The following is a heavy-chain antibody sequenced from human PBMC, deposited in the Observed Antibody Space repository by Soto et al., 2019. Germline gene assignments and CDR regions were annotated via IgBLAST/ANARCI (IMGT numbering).Heavy chain of an antibody. D-gene: IGHD3-16*01. Sequence: QVHLVQSGAEVKMPGASVKVSCKASGFTFTSYAITWVRQAPGQGLEWMGWISAYNGGTNYAQKFQGRVTMTTDSSTSTADMERGSLTSDDTAVYFCARDFTGWPPDGVDSWGQGTLVTVSA. V-gene: IGHV1-18*01. CDR2: ISAYNGGT. CDR3: ARDFTGWPPDGVDS. J-gene: IGHJ4*02. CDR1: GFTFTSYA.